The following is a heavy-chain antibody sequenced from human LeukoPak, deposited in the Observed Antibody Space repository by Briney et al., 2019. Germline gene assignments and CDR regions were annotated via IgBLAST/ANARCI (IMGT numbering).Heavy chain of an antibody. Sequence: PGGSLRLSCAASGFTFSSYAVSWVRQAPGKGLEWVSAISGGGGSTYYADSVKGRFTTSRDNSKNTLYLQMNSLRAEDTAVYYCAKDARYSSSWTNDYWGQGTLVTVSS. CDR2: ISGGGGST. CDR3: AKDARYSSSWTNDY. D-gene: IGHD6-13*01. CDR1: GFTFSSYA. J-gene: IGHJ4*02. V-gene: IGHV3-23*01.